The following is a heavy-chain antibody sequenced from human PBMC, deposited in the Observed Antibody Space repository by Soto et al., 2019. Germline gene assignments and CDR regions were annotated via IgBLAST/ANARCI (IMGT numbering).Heavy chain of an antibody. V-gene: IGHV4-34*01. D-gene: IGHD2-2*01. Sequence: SETLSLTCAVYGGSFSGYYWSWIRQPPGKGLEWIGEINHSGSTNYNPSLKSRVTISVDTSKNQFSLKLSSVTAADTAVYYCARVVILGGLRRTYYMDVWGKGTTVTVSS. CDR3: ARVVILGGLRRTYYMDV. CDR1: GGSFSGYY. J-gene: IGHJ6*03. CDR2: INHSGST.